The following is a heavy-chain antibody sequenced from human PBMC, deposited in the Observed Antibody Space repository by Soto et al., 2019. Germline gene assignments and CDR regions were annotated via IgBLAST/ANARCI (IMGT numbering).Heavy chain of an antibody. D-gene: IGHD2-15*01. CDR2: IYPGDSDT. CDR1: GYSFTSYW. CDR3: ARLDCSGGSCLDYYYYGMDV. Sequence: PGESLKISCKGSGYSFTSYWIGWVRQMPGKGLEWMEIIYPGDSDTRYSPSFQGQVTISADKSISTAYLQWSGLKASDTAMYYCARLDCSGGSCLDYYYYGMDVWGQGTTVTVSS. V-gene: IGHV5-51*01. J-gene: IGHJ6*02.